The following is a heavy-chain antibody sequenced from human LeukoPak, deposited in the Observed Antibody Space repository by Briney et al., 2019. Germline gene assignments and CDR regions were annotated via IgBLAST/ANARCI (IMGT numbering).Heavy chain of an antibody. CDR2: IRYDGSNK. D-gene: IGHD5-12*01. J-gene: IGHJ3*02. Sequence: GGSLRLSCAASGFIFSSYGMHWVRQAPGKGLEWVAFIRYDGSNKYYADSVKGRFTISRDNSKNTLYLQMNSLRAEDTAVYYCAKDRGYSGYDRAFDIWGQGTMVTVSS. CDR3: AKDRGYSGYDRAFDI. CDR1: GFIFSSYG. V-gene: IGHV3-30*02.